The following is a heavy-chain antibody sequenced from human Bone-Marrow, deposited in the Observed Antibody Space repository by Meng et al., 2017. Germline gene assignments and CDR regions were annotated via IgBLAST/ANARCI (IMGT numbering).Heavy chain of an antibody. Sequence: ASVKVSCKASGYTFTSYGISWVRQAPGQGREGRGWISAYNGNTNYAQKLQGRVTMTTDTSTSTAYMELRSLRSDDTAVYYCARGGSSGLLWFGELLFQRAPGRDAFDIWGQGTMVTVSS. J-gene: IGHJ3*02. D-gene: IGHD3-10*01. CDR1: GYTFTSYG. V-gene: IGHV1-18*01. CDR3: ARGGSSGLLWFGELLFQRAPGRDAFDI. CDR2: ISAYNGNT.